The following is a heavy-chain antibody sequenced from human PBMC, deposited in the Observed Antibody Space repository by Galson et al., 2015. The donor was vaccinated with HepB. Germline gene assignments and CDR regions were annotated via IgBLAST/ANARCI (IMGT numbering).Heavy chain of an antibody. J-gene: IGHJ3*01. CDR2: IRTTAYGGTT. CDR3: TRDFPLYYYDSGDYPPPFDL. Sequence: SLRLSCAGSGFTFDSYTFNWFRQAPGKGLEWVGFIRTTAYGGTTEYAASVKGRFSISRDDSESIAFLQMNSLKTEDTAVYYCTRDFPLYYYDSGDYPPPFDLWGQGTMVTVSS. V-gene: IGHV3-49*03. CDR1: GFTFDSYT. D-gene: IGHD3-22*01.